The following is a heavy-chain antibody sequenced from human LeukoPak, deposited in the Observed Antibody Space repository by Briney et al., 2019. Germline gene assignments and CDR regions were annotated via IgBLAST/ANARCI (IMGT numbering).Heavy chain of an antibody. CDR2: ISWNSGSI. CDR1: GFTFDDYA. Sequence: GGSLRLSCAASGFTFDDYAMHWVRQAPGKGLEWVSGISWNSGSIGYADSVKGRFTISRDNSKNTLYLQMNSLRAEDTAVYYCAKDQGSNDHVWGSYRALDYWGQGTLVTVSS. CDR3: AKDQGSNDHVWGSYRALDY. D-gene: IGHD3-16*02. J-gene: IGHJ4*02. V-gene: IGHV3-9*01.